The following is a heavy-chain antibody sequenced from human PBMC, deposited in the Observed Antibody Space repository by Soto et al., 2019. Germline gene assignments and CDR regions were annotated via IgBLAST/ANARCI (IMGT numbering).Heavy chain of an antibody. CDR2: INPSGGST. CDR3: ARSGDSSGYFHSTPFDY. CDR1: GYTFTSYY. J-gene: IGHJ4*02. D-gene: IGHD3-22*01. Sequence: GASVKVSCKASGYTFTSYYMHWVRQAPGQGLEWMGIINPSGGSTGYAQKFQGRVTMTRDTSTSTVYMELSSLRSEDTAAYYCARSGDSSGYFHSTPFDYWGQGTLVTVSS. V-gene: IGHV1-46*01.